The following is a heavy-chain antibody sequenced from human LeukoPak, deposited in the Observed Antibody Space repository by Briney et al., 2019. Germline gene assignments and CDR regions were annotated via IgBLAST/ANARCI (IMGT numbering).Heavy chain of an antibody. CDR1: GFTFSSYW. V-gene: IGHV3-74*01. CDR2: IKNDGTST. Sequence: GGSLRLSCAASGFTFSSYWMHWVRQAPGKGLVWVSRIKNDGTSTIYADSVKGRFTISRDNAKNTLYLQMNSLRAEDTAVYYCAGSAAANWFDPWGQGILVTVSS. D-gene: IGHD3-10*01. J-gene: IGHJ5*02. CDR3: AGSAAANWFDP.